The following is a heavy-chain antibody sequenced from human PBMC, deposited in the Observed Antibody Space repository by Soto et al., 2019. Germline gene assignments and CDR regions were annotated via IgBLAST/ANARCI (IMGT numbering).Heavy chain of an antibody. V-gene: IGHV3-74*01. J-gene: IGHJ3*01. Sequence: EVQLVESEGGLVQPGGSLRLSCAASGFTFSYYWMHWVRQAPGKGLVWVSRIHSDGSSTTYADSVKGRFTISRDNAKNTLYLKMNSLRAEDTAVYYCARGDKGAFDLWVQGTMVTVSS. D-gene: IGHD2-21*02. CDR1: GFTFSYYW. CDR2: IHSDGSST. CDR3: ARGDKGAFDL.